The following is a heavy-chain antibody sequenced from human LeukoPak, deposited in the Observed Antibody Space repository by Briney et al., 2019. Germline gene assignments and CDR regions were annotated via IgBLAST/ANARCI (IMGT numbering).Heavy chain of an antibody. Sequence: SETLSLTCTVSGASISSYYWTWVRQPPGKGLEWIGYISNSGGTNYNPSLTRRVTISVDTSKNQFSLKLTSVTAADTAVYYCAREYCGGDCYSPLYFDYWGQGTLVTVSS. CDR1: GASISSYY. CDR3: AREYCGGDCYSPLYFDY. CDR2: ISNSGGT. V-gene: IGHV4-4*08. J-gene: IGHJ4*02. D-gene: IGHD2-21*02.